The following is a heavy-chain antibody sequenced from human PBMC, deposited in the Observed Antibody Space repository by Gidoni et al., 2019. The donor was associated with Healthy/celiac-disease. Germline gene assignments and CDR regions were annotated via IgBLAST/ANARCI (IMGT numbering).Heavy chain of an antibody. CDR3: ARHATQWELLELHYYYGMDV. J-gene: IGHJ6*02. CDR1: GYSFTSYW. V-gene: IGHV5-51*01. D-gene: IGHD1-26*01. CDR2: IYPGDSDT. Sequence: EVQLVQSGAEVKKPGESLKISCKGSGYSFTSYWIGWVRQMPGKGLEWMGIIYPGDSDTRYSPSFQGQVTISADKSISTAYLQWSSLKASDTAMYYCARHATQWELLELHYYYGMDVWGQGTTVTVSS.